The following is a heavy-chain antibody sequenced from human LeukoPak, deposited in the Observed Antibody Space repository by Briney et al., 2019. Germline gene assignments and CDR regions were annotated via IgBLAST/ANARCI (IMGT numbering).Heavy chain of an antibody. CDR3: ARALTTLTYEGY. Sequence: GGSLRLSCAASGFTFSSYGMHWVRQAPGKGLEWVSSISGSNSYIFYADSVKGRFTVSRDNAKDSLYLQMNSLRAEDTAVYYCARALTTLTYEGYWGQGTLVTVSS. CDR2: ISGSNSYI. J-gene: IGHJ4*02. V-gene: IGHV3-21*01. D-gene: IGHD1-1*01. CDR1: GFTFSSYG.